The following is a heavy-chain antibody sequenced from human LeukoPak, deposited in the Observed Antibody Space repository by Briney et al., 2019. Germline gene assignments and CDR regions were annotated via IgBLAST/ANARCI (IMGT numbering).Heavy chain of an antibody. CDR1: GGTFSSYA. V-gene: IGHV1-69*06. Sequence: ASVKVSCKASGGTFSSYAISWVRQAPGQGLEWMGGIIPIFGTANYAQKFQGRVTITADKSTSTAYMELSSLRSEDTAVYYCARGDYDILTGSMDPNWFDPWGQGTLVTVSS. J-gene: IGHJ5*02. CDR3: ARGDYDILTGSMDPNWFDP. D-gene: IGHD3-9*01. CDR2: IIPIFGTA.